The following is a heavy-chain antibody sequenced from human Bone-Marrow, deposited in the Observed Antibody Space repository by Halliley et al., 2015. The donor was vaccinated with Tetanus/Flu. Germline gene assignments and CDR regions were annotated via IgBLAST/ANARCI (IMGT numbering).Heavy chain of an antibody. CDR2: ISSDGSDR. CDR3: ARDLSSGWFVDY. Sequence: SLRLSCATSGFTFSYYWMHWVRQAPGEGLLWVARISSDGSDRSYADSVKGRFTISRDNAKNTLYLQMNSLRADDTAVYYCARDLSSGWFVDYWGQGTLVTVSS. D-gene: IGHD6-19*01. V-gene: IGHV3-74*01. CDR1: GFTFSYYW. J-gene: IGHJ4*02.